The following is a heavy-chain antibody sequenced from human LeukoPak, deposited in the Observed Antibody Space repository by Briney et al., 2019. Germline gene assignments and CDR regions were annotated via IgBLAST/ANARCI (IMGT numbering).Heavy chain of an antibody. J-gene: IGHJ3*02. V-gene: IGHV4-34*01. Sequence: KASETLSLTCAVYGGSFSGYYWSWIRQPPGKGLEWIGEINHSGSTNYNPSLKSRVTISVDTSKNQFSLKLSSVTAADTAVYHCARPRRGYSYGPGAFDIWGQGTMVTVSS. CDR3: ARPRRGYSYGPGAFDI. D-gene: IGHD5-18*01. CDR2: INHSGST. CDR1: GGSFSGYY.